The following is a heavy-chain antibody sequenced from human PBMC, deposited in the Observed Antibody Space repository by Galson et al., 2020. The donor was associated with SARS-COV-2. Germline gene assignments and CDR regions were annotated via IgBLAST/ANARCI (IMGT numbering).Heavy chain of an antibody. D-gene: IGHD3-9*01. CDR2: ISSYNGNT. J-gene: IGHJ4*02. Sequence: ASVKVSCKASGYTFTNYGISWVRQAPGQGLDWMGWISSYNGNTNFAQKFQGRVTMTTDTSTSTAYMELRSLRSDDTAVYYCARRGAYPSFDDFWDQGTLVTVSS. CDR3: ARRGAYPSFDDF. V-gene: IGHV1-18*01. CDR1: GYTFTNYG.